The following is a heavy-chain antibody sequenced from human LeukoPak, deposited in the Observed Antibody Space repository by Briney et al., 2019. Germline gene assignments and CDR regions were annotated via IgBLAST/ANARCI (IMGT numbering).Heavy chain of an antibody. CDR2: IYYSGST. V-gene: IGHV4-59*01. J-gene: IGHJ4*02. CDR3: ARVARRAAAGSDFDY. Sequence: PSETLSLTCTVSGGSISSYYWSWIRQPPGKGLEWIGYIYYSGSTNYNPSLKSRVTISVDTSKNQFSLKLSSVTAADTAVYYCARVARRAAAGSDFDYWGQGTLVTVSS. D-gene: IGHD6-13*01. CDR1: GGSISSYY.